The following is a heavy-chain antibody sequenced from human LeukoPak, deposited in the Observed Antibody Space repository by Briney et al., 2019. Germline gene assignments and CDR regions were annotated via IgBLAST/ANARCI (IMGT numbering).Heavy chain of an antibody. D-gene: IGHD2-21*02. CDR3: ARNPGLAYCGGDCYSGWFDP. J-gene: IGHJ5*02. Sequence: ASVKVSCKASGYTFTSYGISWVRQAPGQGLEWMGWISAYNGNTNYAQKLQGRVTMTTDTSTSTAYMELRSLRSDDTAVYYCARNPGLAYCGGDCYSGWFDPWGQGTPVTVSS. V-gene: IGHV1-18*01. CDR1: GYTFTSYG. CDR2: ISAYNGNT.